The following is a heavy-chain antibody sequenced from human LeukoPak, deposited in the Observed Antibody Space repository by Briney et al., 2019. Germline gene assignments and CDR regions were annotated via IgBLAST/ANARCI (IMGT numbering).Heavy chain of an antibody. CDR2: ISYDGSNK. V-gene: IGHV3-30-3*01. Sequence: GGSLRLSCAASGFTFSSYAMHWVRQAPGKGLEWVAVISYDGSNKYYADSVKGRFTISRDNSKNTLYLQMNSLRAEDTAVYYCAPSYQLLGHYYYGMDVWGQGTTVTVSS. CDR3: APSYQLLGHYYYGMDV. J-gene: IGHJ6*02. CDR1: GFTFSSYA. D-gene: IGHD2-2*01.